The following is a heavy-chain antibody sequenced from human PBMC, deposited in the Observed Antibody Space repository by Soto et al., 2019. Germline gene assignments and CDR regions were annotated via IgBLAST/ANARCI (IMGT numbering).Heavy chain of an antibody. CDR2: ISYDGSNK. D-gene: IGHD4-17*01. J-gene: IGHJ4*02. CDR3: ARDQVKGTMTIL. V-gene: IGHV3-30-3*01. Sequence: QVQLVESGGGVVQPGSSLRLSCAASGFTFINYAMHWVRQAPGKGLEWVAVISYDGSNKYYADSVKGRFTISRDNSKNTMYLQMNSLSAEDTAVYHCARDQVKGTMTILWGQGTLVTVSS. CDR1: GFTFINYA.